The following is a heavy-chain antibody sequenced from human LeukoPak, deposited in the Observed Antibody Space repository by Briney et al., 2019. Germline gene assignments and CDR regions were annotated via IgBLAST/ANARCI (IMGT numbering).Heavy chain of an antibody. Sequence: SSSSSYIYYADSVKGRFTISRDNAKNSLYLQMNSLRAEDTAVYYCARAGSSGWSSLYYFDYWGQGTLVTVSS. V-gene: IGHV3-21*01. CDR3: ARAGSSGWSSLYYFDY. CDR2: SSSSSYI. D-gene: IGHD6-19*01. J-gene: IGHJ4*02.